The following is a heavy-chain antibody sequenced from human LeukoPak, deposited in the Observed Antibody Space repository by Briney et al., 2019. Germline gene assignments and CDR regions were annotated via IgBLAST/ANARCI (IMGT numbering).Heavy chain of an antibody. CDR3: ARGNSAGWYEYMDV. CDR2: IRYDGSRK. Sequence: GRSLRLSCAASGFTFSSYGMHWVRQAPGKGLEWVSFIRYDGSRKYYAESVKGRFTLSRDNSKNTMDLQMSSLTTGDTAVYYCARGNSAGWYEYMDVWGKGTTVIVSS. J-gene: IGHJ6*03. D-gene: IGHD6-19*01. V-gene: IGHV3-30*02. CDR1: GFTFSSYG.